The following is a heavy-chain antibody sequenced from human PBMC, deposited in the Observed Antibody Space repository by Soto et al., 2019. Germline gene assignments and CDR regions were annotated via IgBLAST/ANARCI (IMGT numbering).Heavy chain of an antibody. Sequence: GALRLSCAASGFSFISDEINCFLESRVGVLWWVSYISSSGSTIYYADSVKGRFTISRDNAKNSLNLQMNSMRAEDTAVYYCAREYYDFWSGYQAPDYFDYWGQGTLVTVSS. CDR3: AREYYDFWSGYQAPDYFDY. J-gene: IGHJ4*01. CDR2: ISSSGSTI. CDR1: GFSFISDE. V-gene: IGHV3-48*03. D-gene: IGHD3-3*01.